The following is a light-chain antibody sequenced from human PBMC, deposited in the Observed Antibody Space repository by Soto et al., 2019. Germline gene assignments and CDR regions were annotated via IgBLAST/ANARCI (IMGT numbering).Light chain of an antibody. Sequence: DIQMTQSPSTLAASIGDRVTISRLVSQNIGRWLAWYHQKPETDPTLLIYKASTLKSGVPSRFIGSGSGTEFTLTISSLQPDDFATYYCQHYNSYSEAFGQGTKV. CDR2: KAS. J-gene: IGKJ1*01. V-gene: IGKV1-5*03. CDR1: QNIGRW. CDR3: QHYNSYSEA.